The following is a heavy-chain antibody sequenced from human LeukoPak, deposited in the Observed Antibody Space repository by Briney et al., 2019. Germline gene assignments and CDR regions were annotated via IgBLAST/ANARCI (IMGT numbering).Heavy chain of an antibody. CDR2: IG. CDR1: AFTFSSHT. CDR3: ARDINSVAFDM. V-gene: IGHV3-21*01. J-gene: IGHJ3*02. Sequence: GGSLRLSCAGSAFTFSSHTINWVRQAPGRGLEWVSCIGFYADSVKGRFTVTRDNAKGSVSLQMNGLRAEDTAVYYCARDINSVAFDMWGQGTVVTVSS. D-gene: IGHD1-1*01.